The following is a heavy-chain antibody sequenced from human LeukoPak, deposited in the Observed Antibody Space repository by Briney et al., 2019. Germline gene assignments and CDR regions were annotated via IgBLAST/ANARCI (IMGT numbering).Heavy chain of an antibody. CDR2: IYHSGST. D-gene: IGHD6-19*01. CDR3: ARGVAVAGHPDY. Sequence: SETLSLTCTVSGGSISTYYWNWIRQPPGKGLEWIGYIYHSGSTNYNPSLQSRVTISVDTSKNQFSLNLNSVTAADTAVYYCARGVAVAGHPDYWGQGTLVTVSS. J-gene: IGHJ4*02. V-gene: IGHV4-59*01. CDR1: GGSISTYY.